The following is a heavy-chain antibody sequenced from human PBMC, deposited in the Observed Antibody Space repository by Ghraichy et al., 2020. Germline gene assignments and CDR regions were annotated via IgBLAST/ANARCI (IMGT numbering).Heavy chain of an antibody. Sequence: SETLSLTCTVSGGSISSSSYYWGWIRQPPGKGLEWIGSIYYSGSTYYNPSLKSRVTISVDTSKYQFSLKLSSVTAADTAVYYCARLLVYTSSWYSPGPLNWFDPWGQGTLVTVSS. CDR3: ARLLVYTSSWYSPGPLNWFDP. D-gene: IGHD6-13*01. J-gene: IGHJ5*02. V-gene: IGHV4-39*01. CDR2: IYYSGST. CDR1: GGSISSSSYY.